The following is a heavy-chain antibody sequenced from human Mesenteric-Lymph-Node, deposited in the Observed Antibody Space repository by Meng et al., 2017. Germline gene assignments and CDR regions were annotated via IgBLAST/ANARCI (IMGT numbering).Heavy chain of an antibody. CDR3: ACRKYYDFWSGYWTFDY. Sequence: SETLSLTCTVSGGSISSYSWSWIRQPAGKGLEWIGRIYANGSTNYNPSLKSRVTISVDTSKNQFSLKLSSVTAADTAVYYCACRKYYDFWSGYWTFDYWGQGTLVTVSS. V-gene: IGHV4-4*07. J-gene: IGHJ4*02. CDR2: IYANGST. CDR1: GGSISSYS. D-gene: IGHD3-3*01.